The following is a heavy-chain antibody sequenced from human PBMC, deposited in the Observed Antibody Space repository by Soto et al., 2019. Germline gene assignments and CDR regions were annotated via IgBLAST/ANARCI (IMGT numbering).Heavy chain of an antibody. CDR1: GGSVSSGGYD. J-gene: IGHJ6*02. CDR3: ARDSPCSGGSCYYYCGMDV. D-gene: IGHD2-15*01. Sequence: TLSLPCTVSGGSVSSGGYDWSWSRQHRGEGLEWIGYIYYSGSTYYNPSLKTRVTISVDTSKNQFSLTLISVTAADTAFYYRARDSPCSGGSCYYYCGMDVWGQGTTAPVSS. CDR2: IYYSGST. V-gene: IGHV4-31*03.